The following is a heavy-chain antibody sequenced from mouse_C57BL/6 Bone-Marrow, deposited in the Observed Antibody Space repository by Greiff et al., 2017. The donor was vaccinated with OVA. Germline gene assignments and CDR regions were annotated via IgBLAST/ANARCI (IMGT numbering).Heavy chain of an antibody. D-gene: IGHD2-3*01. CDR1: GYTFTSYW. V-gene: IGHV1-69*01. CDR2: IDPSDSYT. J-gene: IGHJ2*01. Sequence: QVQLKQPGAELVMPGASVKLSCKASGYTFTSYWMHWVKQRPGQGLEWIGEIDPSDSYTNYNQKFKGKSTLTVDKSSSTAYMQLSSLTSEDSAVYYCARSIYDGYYGLYYFDYWGQGTTLTVSS. CDR3: ARSIYDGYYGLYYFDY.